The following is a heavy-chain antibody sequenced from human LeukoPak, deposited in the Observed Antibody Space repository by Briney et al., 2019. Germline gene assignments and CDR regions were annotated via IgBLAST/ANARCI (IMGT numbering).Heavy chain of an antibody. Sequence: GGSLRLSCAASGFTFDDYAMHWVRQAPWKGLEWVSGISWNSGSIDYADSVKGRFTISRDNAKNSLYLQMNSLRAEDTAFYYCAKDQVAMWSQYFQHWGQGTLVTVSS. J-gene: IGHJ1*01. CDR2: ISWNSGSI. CDR1: GFTFDDYA. CDR3: AKDQVAMWSQYFQH. D-gene: IGHD5-12*01. V-gene: IGHV3-9*01.